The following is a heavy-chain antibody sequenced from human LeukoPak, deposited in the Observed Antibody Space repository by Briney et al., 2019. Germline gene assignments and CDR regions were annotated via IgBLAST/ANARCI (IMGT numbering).Heavy chain of an antibody. Sequence: SETLSLTCAVSGGSINTYYWSWIRQPPGKGLEWIGNIFYSGSTNYNPSLKSRVTISVDTSKNQFSLKLTSVTAADTAVYYCARGGAALVRGSPGGMDVWGQGTTVAVSS. CDR3: ARGGAALVRGSPGGMDV. CDR1: GGSINTYY. V-gene: IGHV4-59*08. D-gene: IGHD3-10*01. J-gene: IGHJ6*02. CDR2: IFYSGST.